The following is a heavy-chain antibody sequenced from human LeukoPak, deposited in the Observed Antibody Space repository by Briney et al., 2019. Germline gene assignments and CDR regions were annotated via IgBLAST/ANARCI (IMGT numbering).Heavy chain of an antibody. D-gene: IGHD6-6*01. CDR1: GFTFSSYA. CDR2: ISGSGGST. J-gene: IGHJ4*02. CDR3: AKRYSSSSGYYFDY. V-gene: IGHV3-23*01. Sequence: PGGSLRLSCAASGFTFSSYAMSWVRQAPGKGLEWVSAISGSGGSTYYADSVKGWFTISKDNSKNTLYLQMNSLRAEDTAVYYCAKRYSSSSGYYFDYWGQGTLVTVSS.